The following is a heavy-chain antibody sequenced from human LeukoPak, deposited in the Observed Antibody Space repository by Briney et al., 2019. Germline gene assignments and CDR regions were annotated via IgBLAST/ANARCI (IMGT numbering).Heavy chain of an antibody. D-gene: IGHD6-19*01. CDR3: ARSGGSSGWYYFDN. CDR1: DGSISSHY. J-gene: IGHJ4*02. CDR2: IYTSGST. Sequence: SETLSLTCTVSDGSISSHYWSWIRQPAGKGLEWIGRIYTSGSTNYNPSLSSRVTMSVDTSKNQFSPNLRSVTAADTAVYYCARSGGSSGWYYFDNWGQGALVTVSS. V-gene: IGHV4-4*07.